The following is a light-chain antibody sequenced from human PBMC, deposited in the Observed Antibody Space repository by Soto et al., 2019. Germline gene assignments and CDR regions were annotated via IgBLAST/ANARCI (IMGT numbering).Light chain of an antibody. Sequence: DIQMTQFPSTLSASIGDTITITCRASQSVSGWLAWYQQKPGKAPKLLIYDVSSLKRGVPSRFSGSGSGTKFTLTIVSLQADDFATYYCQQYESYSATFGQGTKVDIK. V-gene: IGKV1-5*01. CDR3: QQYESYSAT. CDR2: DVS. J-gene: IGKJ1*01. CDR1: QSVSGW.